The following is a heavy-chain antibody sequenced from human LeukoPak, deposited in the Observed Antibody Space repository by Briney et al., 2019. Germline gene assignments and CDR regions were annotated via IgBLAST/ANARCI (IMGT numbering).Heavy chain of an antibody. J-gene: IGHJ5*02. Sequence: SETLSLTCAVYGGSFSGYYWSWIRQPPGKGLEWIGYIYYSGSTNYNPSLKSRVTISVDTSKNQFSLKLSSVTAADTAAYYCARDKIGYGDYDWFDPWGQGTLVTVSS. CDR1: GGSFSGYY. CDR3: ARDKIGYGDYDWFDP. V-gene: IGHV4-59*01. CDR2: IYYSGST. D-gene: IGHD4-17*01.